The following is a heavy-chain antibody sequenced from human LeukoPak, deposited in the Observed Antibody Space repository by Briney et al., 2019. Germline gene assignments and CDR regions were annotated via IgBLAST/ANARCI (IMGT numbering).Heavy chain of an antibody. CDR3: ARVCDFWSGYCGYYMDV. V-gene: IGHV1-58*02. Sequence: EASVKVSCKASGFTFTSSAMQWVRQARGQRLEWIGWIVVGSGNTNYAQKFQERVTITRDMSTSTAYMELSSLRSEDTAVYYCARVCDFWSGYCGYYMDVWGKGTTVTVSS. CDR2: IVVGSGNT. CDR1: GFTFTSSA. D-gene: IGHD3-3*01. J-gene: IGHJ6*03.